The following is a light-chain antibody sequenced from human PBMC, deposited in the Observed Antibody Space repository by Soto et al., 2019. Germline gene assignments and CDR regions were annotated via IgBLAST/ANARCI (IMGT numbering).Light chain of an antibody. Sequence: QSVLAQPAPVSGSPGQSITISCTGTSSDVGAYDFVSWYQQHPDKAPKLMIYEVSNRPSGVSYRFSGSKSVNTATLTISGLQAEDEADYYCSSYTTSSTRVFGPGTKVTVL. J-gene: IGLJ1*01. CDR2: EVS. CDR1: SSDVGAYDF. V-gene: IGLV2-14*03. CDR3: SSYTTSSTRV.